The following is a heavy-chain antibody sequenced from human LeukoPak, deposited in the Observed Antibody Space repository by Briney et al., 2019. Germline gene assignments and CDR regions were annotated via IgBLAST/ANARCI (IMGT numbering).Heavy chain of an antibody. J-gene: IGHJ4*02. V-gene: IGHV4-38-2*02. Sequence: PSETLSLTCTVSAYSISSGYYWGWIRQPPGKGLEWIGSIYHSGSTYYNPSLKSRVTISVDTSKNQFSLKLSSVTAADTAVYYCARVPNYYDSSGDFFDYWGQGTLVTVSS. D-gene: IGHD3-22*01. CDR1: AYSISSGYY. CDR2: IYHSGST. CDR3: ARVPNYYDSSGDFFDY.